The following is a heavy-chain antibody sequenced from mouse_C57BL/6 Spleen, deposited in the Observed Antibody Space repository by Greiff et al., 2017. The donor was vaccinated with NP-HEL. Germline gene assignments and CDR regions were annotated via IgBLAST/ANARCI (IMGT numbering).Heavy chain of an antibody. Sequence: QVQLQQPGAELVMPGASVKLSCKASGYTFTSYWMHWVKQRPGQGLEWIGEIDPSNSYTNYIQKFKGKSTLTVDKSSSTAYMQLSSLTSEDSAVYYCARWGVVAPDYWGQGTTLTVSS. J-gene: IGHJ2*01. V-gene: IGHV1-69*01. CDR2: IDPSNSYT. CDR3: ARWGVVAPDY. D-gene: IGHD1-1*01. CDR1: GYTFTSYW.